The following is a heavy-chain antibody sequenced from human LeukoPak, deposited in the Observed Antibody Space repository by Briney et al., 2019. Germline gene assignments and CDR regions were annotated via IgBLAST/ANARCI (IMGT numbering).Heavy chain of an antibody. CDR2: INPSGGST. CDR1: GYTFTSYY. Sequence: AASVKVSCKASGYTFTSYYMHWVRQAPGQGLEWTGIINPSGGSTSYAQKFQGRVTMTRDTSTSTVYMELSSLRSEDTAVYYCARDMEMATIFDYWGQGTLVTVSS. CDR3: ARDMEMATIFDY. V-gene: IGHV1-46*01. D-gene: IGHD5-24*01. J-gene: IGHJ4*02.